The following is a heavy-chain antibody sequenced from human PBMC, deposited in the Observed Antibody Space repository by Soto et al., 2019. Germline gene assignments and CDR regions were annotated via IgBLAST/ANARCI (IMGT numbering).Heavy chain of an antibody. D-gene: IGHD3-9*01. Sequence: EVQLLESGGGLVQPGESLKISCAVSGFTFSSYAMSWVRQAPGKGLEWVSGISGNGRVTNYAESVKGRFTISRDNPKNTLSLEMKSLRAEDTAVYYCAKDVHYDIVTGIEYFDHWGQGTLVTVSS. CDR2: ISGNGRVT. CDR1: GFTFSSYA. CDR3: AKDVHYDIVTGIEYFDH. V-gene: IGHV3-23*01. J-gene: IGHJ1*01.